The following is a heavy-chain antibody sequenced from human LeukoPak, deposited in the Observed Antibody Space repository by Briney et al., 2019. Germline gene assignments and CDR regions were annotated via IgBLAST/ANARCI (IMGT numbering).Heavy chain of an antibody. CDR1: GFTFSSYS. CDR2: ISSSSSTI. V-gene: IGHV3-48*01. CDR3: ARALAAAGTGYYFDY. Sequence: GGSLRLSCAASGFTFSSYSMNWVRQAPGKGLEWVSYISSSSSTIYYADSVKGRFTISRDNAKNSLYLQMNSLRAEDTAVYYCARALAAAGTGYYFDYWGQGTLVTVSS. J-gene: IGHJ4*02. D-gene: IGHD6-13*01.